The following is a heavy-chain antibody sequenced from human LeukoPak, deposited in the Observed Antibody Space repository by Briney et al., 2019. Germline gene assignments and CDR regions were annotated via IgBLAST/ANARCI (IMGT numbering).Heavy chain of an antibody. CDR1: GFTLSDYY. CDR3: AELGITMIGGV. Sequence: GGSLRLSCAASGFTLSDYYMTWIRQAPGKGLEWVSYISYSGTTIYYADSVRGRFTISRDNAKNSLYLQTNSLRAEDTAVYYCAELGITMIGGVWGKGTTVTISS. CDR2: ISYSGTTI. D-gene: IGHD3-10*02. J-gene: IGHJ6*04. V-gene: IGHV3-11*04.